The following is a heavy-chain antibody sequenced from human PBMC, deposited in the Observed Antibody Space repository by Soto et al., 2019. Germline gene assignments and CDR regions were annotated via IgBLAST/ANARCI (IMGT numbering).Heavy chain of an antibody. CDR3: ARPSPYYYDSSGYYAPFDY. V-gene: IGHV1-69*13. CDR1: GGTFSSYA. J-gene: IGHJ4*02. D-gene: IGHD3-22*01. CDR2: IIPIFGTA. Sequence: SVKVSCKASGGTFSSYAISWVRQAPGQGLEWMGGIIPIFGTANYAQKFQGRVTITADESTSTAYMELSSLRSEDTAVYYCARPSPYYYDSSGYYAPFDYWGQGTLVTVSS.